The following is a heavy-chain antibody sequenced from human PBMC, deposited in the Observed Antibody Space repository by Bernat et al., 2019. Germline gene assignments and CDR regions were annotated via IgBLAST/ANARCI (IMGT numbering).Heavy chain of an antibody. Sequence: QVQLVQSGAEVRRPGSSVKVSCKTSGGTFINYFISWVRQAPGQRLEWVGGIIPLFGQATYAQQFQGRVTITADDSTSTAYMELSGLTSEDTAIYYCARGIFCTTTPCPRHNWFDPWGQGTLVTVSS. V-gene: IGHV1-69*01. J-gene: IGHJ5*02. CDR1: GGTFINYF. CDR3: ARGIFCTTTPCPRHNWFDP. CDR2: IIPLFGQA. D-gene: IGHD2-8*01.